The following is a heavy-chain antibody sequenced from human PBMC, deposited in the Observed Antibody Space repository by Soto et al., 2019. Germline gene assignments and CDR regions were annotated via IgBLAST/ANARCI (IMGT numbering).Heavy chain of an antibody. Sequence: PGESLKISCKGSGYSFTSYWIGWVRQMPGKGLEWMGIIYPGDSDTRYSPSFQGQVTISADKSISTAYLQWSSLKASDTAMYYCARNWNYQLRKGVLDVWGQGTTVTVSS. J-gene: IGHJ6*02. CDR2: IYPGDSDT. CDR1: GYSFTSYW. V-gene: IGHV5-51*01. D-gene: IGHD1-7*01. CDR3: ARNWNYQLRKGVLDV.